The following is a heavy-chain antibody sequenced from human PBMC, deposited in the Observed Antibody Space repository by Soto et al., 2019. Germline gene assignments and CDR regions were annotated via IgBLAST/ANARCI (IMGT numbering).Heavy chain of an antibody. CDR2: ISWNSGRR. J-gene: IGHJ4*02. D-gene: IGHD3-3*01. CDR1: GFTCVDYA. CDR3: AREFWSGPFDF. V-gene: IGHV3-9*01. Sequence: GGSQRLSCAAAGFTCVDYAMRWVRQAPGKGLEWVAGISWNSGRRGYADSVKGRFTISRDNSKNTLYLQMNSLRAEDTAVYYCAREFWSGPFDFWGQGTLVTVFS.